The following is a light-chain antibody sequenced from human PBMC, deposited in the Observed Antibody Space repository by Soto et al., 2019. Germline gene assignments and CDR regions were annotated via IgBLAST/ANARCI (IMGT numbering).Light chain of an antibody. Sequence: HSVLTQPPSASGSPGQSVTISCTGTSSDVGGYNYVSWYQQHPGKAPKLMIYEVSKRPSGVPDRFSGSKSGNTASLTVSGLQAEDEADYYCCSYAGSNNNVFGTGTKLTVL. V-gene: IGLV2-8*01. CDR1: SSDVGGYNY. CDR2: EVS. CDR3: CSYAGSNNNV. J-gene: IGLJ1*01.